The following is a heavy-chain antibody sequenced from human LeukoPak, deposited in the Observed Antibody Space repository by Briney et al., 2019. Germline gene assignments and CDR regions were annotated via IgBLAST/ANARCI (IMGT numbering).Heavy chain of an antibody. V-gene: IGHV1-2*02. CDR3: AREGATVATVIWFDP. J-gene: IGHJ5*02. CDR1: GYTFTGYY. CDR2: INPNSGGT. D-gene: IGHD4-11*01. Sequence: ASVKVSCKASGYTFTGYYMHWVRQAPGQGLEWMGWINPNSGGTNYAQKFQGRVTMTRDTSISTAYMELSRLRSDGTAVYYCAREGATVATVIWFDPWGQGTLVTVSS.